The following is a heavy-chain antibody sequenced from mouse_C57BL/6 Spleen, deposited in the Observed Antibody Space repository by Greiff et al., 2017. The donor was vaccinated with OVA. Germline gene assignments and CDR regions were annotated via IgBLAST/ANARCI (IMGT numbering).Heavy chain of an antibody. CDR1: GYAFSSSW. CDR3: ARLGTTVVGDAMDY. V-gene: IGHV1-82*01. Sequence: QVQLKQSGPELVKPGASVKISCKASGYAFSSSWMNWVKQRPGKGLEWIGRIYPGDGDTNYNGKFKGKATLTADKSSSTAYMQLSSLTSEDSAVYFCARLGTTVVGDAMDYWGQGTSVTVSS. J-gene: IGHJ4*01. CDR2: IYPGDGDT. D-gene: IGHD1-1*01.